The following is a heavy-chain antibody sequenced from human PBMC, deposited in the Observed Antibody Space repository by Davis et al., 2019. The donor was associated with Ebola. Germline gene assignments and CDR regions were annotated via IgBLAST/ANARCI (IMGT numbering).Heavy chain of an antibody. CDR1: GFTFSRYA. D-gene: IGHD1-7*01. Sequence: GGSLRLSCTASGFTFSRYAMNWVRQAPGKGLEWVASITRSSSYIYYADSVKGRFTMSRDNARNSLDLQMDSLRVEDTAVYYCATRFSNSDGALDIWGRGTLVTVSS. J-gene: IGHJ3*02. CDR3: ATRFSNSDGALDI. CDR2: ITRSSSYI. V-gene: IGHV3-21*01.